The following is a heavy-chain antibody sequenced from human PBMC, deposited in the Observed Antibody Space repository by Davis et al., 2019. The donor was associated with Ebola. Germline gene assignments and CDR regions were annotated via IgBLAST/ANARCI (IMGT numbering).Heavy chain of an antibody. V-gene: IGHV1-8*01. CDR2: MNPNSGNT. CDR3: ARRRYDYVWGTDAFDI. Sequence: ASVKVSCKASGYTFTSYDINWVRQATGQGLEWMGWMNPNSGNTGYAQKFQGRVTMTRNTSISTAYMELSRLRSDDTAVYYCARRRYDYVWGTDAFDIWGQGTMVTVSS. D-gene: IGHD3-16*01. CDR1: GYTFTSYD. J-gene: IGHJ3*02.